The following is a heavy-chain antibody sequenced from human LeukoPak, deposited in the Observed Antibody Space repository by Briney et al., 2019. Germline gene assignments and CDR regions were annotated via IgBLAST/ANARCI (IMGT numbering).Heavy chain of an antibody. CDR2: INHSGST. Sequence: SETLSRTCAVYGGSFSAYYWSWIRQPPGKGREWIGEINHSGSTNYNPSLKSRLTISVDTTKNQFSLKVRSVTAADTAVYYCARATGTGNTFLGLTTNWFDSWGQGTLVTVSS. V-gene: IGHV4-34*01. J-gene: IGHJ5*01. D-gene: IGHD1-7*01. CDR1: GGSFSAYY. CDR3: ARATGTGNTFLGLTTNWFDS.